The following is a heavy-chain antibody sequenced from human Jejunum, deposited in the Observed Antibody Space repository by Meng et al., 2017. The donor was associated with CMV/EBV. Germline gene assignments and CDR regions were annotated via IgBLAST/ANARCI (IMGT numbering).Heavy chain of an antibody. CDR1: GFTFSTYW. Sequence: EGQLVESGGVLVQPGGSLRLSCAASGFTFSTYWMHWVRQEPGKGLLWVSRITTDGTTNYADSVKGRFSISRDNAKNTLYLQMNSLRAEDTGVYYCTGLDYWGQGTLVTVSS. CDR2: ITTDGTT. J-gene: IGHJ4*02. V-gene: IGHV3-74*01. CDR3: TGLDY.